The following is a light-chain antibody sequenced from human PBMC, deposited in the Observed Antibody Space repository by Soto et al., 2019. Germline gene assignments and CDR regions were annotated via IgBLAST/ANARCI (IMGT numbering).Light chain of an antibody. V-gene: IGKV3-11*01. CDR3: HQRYNWPRVT. CDR1: QSVSNS. Sequence: EIELTQSPATLSLSPGERVTLSCRASQSVSNSLAWYQQKPGQPPRLLIHDVSNRATGIPARFSGSGSGTDFTLTITSLEPEDFAVYFCHQRYNWPRVTFGQGTRLEIK. J-gene: IGKJ5*01. CDR2: DVS.